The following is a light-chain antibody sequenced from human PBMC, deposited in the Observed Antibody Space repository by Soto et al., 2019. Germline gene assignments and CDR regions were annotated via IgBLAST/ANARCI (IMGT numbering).Light chain of an antibody. V-gene: IGKV1-39*01. CDR3: QQSFSNLLYT. J-gene: IGKJ2*01. Sequence: DIQMTQSPSSLSASVGDRVTITCRASQSITTYLNWYQQKPGKAPKLLIYAASTLQSWVPSRFSGSGSGTDFTLTISSLQPEDFATYYCQQSFSNLLYTFGQGTKVEI. CDR1: QSITTY. CDR2: AAS.